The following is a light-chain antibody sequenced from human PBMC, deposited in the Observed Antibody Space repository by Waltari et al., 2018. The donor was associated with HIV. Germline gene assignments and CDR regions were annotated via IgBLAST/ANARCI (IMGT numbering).Light chain of an antibody. Sequence: DIVMTQSPDSLVVSLGERATINCKSRRSVLSISNDRNYLAWYQQKSGQPPRLLIYWASSRESEVPARFSGSGSRTDFTLTINSLQAEDVAVYYCQQYYTTPLTFGGGTKVEIK. CDR3: QQYYTTPLT. CDR1: RSVLSISNDRNY. V-gene: IGKV4-1*01. CDR2: WAS. J-gene: IGKJ4*01.